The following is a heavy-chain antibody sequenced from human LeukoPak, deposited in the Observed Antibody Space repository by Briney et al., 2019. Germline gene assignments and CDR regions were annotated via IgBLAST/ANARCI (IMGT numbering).Heavy chain of an antibody. CDR3: AKSEGIRDYYDSSGYYYDY. CDR2: ISGSGDST. D-gene: IGHD3-22*01. J-gene: IGHJ4*02. V-gene: IGHV3-23*01. CDR1: GFTFSSYA. Sequence: GGSLRLSCAASGFTFSSYAMSWVRQAPGKGLEWVSAISGSGDSTYYADSVKGRFTISRDNSKNTLYLQMNSLRAEDTAVYYCAKSEGIRDYYDSSGYYYDYWGQGTLVTVSS.